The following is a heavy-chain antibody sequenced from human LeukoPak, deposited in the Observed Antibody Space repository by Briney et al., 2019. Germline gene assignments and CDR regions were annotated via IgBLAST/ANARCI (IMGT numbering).Heavy chain of an antibody. J-gene: IGHJ4*02. D-gene: IGHD2-21*02. CDR1: GGTFSSYA. CDR2: IIPILGIA. Sequence: GASVKVSCKASGGTFSSYAISWVRQAPGQGLEWMGRIIPILGIANYAQKFQGRVTITADKSTSTAYMELSSLRSEDTAVYYCARGPGVTNDYFDYWGQGTLVTVSS. CDR3: ARGPGVTNDYFDY. V-gene: IGHV1-69*04.